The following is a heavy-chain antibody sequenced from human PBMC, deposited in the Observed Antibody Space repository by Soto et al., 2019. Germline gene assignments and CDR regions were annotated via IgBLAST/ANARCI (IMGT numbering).Heavy chain of an antibody. D-gene: IGHD1-26*01. CDR2: INAGNGNT. J-gene: IGHJ4*02. CDR3: ARNIRGSYYLAY. V-gene: IGHV1-3*01. Sequence: GASVKVSCKASGYTFTSYAMHWVRQAPGQRLEWMGWINAGNGNTKYSQKFQGRVTITRDTSASTAYMELSSLRSEDTAVYYCARNIRGSYYLAYGGQGTPVPVSS. CDR1: GYTFTSYA.